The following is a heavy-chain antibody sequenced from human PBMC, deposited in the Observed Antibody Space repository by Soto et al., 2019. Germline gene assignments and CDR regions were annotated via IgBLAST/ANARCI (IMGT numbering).Heavy chain of an antibody. V-gene: IGHV1-46*01. Sequence: GASVKVSCKASGYTFTSYYMHWVRQAPGQGLEWMGIINPSGGSTIYAQKFQGRVTMTEDTSTDTAYMELSSLRSEDTAVYYCATGLSGSYYVTDYWGQGTLVTVSS. J-gene: IGHJ4*02. D-gene: IGHD1-26*01. CDR1: GYTFTSYY. CDR2: INPSGGST. CDR3: ATGLSGSYYVTDY.